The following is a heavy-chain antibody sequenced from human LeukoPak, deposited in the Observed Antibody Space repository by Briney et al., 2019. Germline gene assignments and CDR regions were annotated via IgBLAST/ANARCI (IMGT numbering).Heavy chain of an antibody. J-gene: IGHJ4*02. D-gene: IGHD6-19*01. V-gene: IGHV4-39*01. Sequence: SETLSLTCTVSGVSTTNGIYYWAWIRQPPGKGLEWIGSVHNFGSTYYNLFLRSRVTMSIDTSKNQFSLRLNSVTAADTAVYYCARHAEYNSGWHFYLDHWGQGILVTVSS. CDR1: GVSTTNGIYY. CDR2: VHNFGST. CDR3: ARHAEYNSGWHFYLDH.